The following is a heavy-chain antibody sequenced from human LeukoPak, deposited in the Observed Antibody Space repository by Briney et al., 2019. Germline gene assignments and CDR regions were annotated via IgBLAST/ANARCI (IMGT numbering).Heavy chain of an antibody. CDR1: GGSISSSSYY. V-gene: IGHV4-39*07. Sequence: PSETLSLTCTVSGGSISSSSYYWGWIRQPPGKGLEWIGSIYYSGSTYYNPSLKSRVTISVDTSKNQFSLKLSSVTAADTAVYYCARVGSGSDYYYYYYLDVWGKGTTVTVSS. CDR3: ARVGSGSDYYYYYYLDV. J-gene: IGHJ6*03. D-gene: IGHD3-10*01. CDR2: IYYSGST.